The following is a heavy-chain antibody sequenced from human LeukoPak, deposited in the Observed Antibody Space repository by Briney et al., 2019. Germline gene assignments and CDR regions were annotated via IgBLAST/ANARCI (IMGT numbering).Heavy chain of an antibody. CDR1: GFTFSSYS. J-gene: IGHJ4*02. CDR3: ARDDSSSWYCSDY. V-gene: IGHV3-48*01. CDR2: ISSSSTTI. D-gene: IGHD6-13*01. Sequence: GGSLRLSCAASGFTFSSYSMMWVRQAPGKGLEWVSYISSSSTTIYYADSVKGRFTISRDNAKNSVYLQMNSLRAEDTAVYYCARDDSSSWYCSDYWGQGTLVTVSS.